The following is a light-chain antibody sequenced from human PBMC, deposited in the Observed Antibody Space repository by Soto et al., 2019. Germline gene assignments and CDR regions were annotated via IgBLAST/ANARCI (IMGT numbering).Light chain of an antibody. V-gene: IGLV3-25*02. CDR1: ELSKQY. J-gene: IGLJ1*01. CDR3: QASDDTGXYYL. Sequence: SYYLTQPPSVSVSPGQTARITCSGDELSKQYIFWYQQKPGQAPVLVIYKDTERASGIPDRFSGSSSGTTVTLTISGVREEDEDTYYCQASDDTGXYYLVGTGTKVXV. CDR2: KDT.